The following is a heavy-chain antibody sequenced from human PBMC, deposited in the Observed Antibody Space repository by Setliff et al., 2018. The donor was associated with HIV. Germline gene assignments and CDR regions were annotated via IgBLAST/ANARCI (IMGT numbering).Heavy chain of an antibody. J-gene: IGHJ4*02. V-gene: IGHV4-39*01. Sequence: LSLTCTVSGGSITTSSFYWGWIRQPPGKGLEWIGDIYYSGTTHYNPSLKSRITISVDTSKNQFSLKLSSVTAADTAVYYCARRPSPYYYYASSGYSGGNVDYWGQGTLVTVSS. D-gene: IGHD3-22*01. CDR2: IYYSGTT. CDR3: ARRPSPYYYYASSGYSGGNVDY. CDR1: GGSITTSSFY.